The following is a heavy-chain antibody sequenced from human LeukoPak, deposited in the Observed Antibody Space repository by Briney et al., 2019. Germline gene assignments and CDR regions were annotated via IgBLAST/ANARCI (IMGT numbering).Heavy chain of an antibody. D-gene: IGHD2-15*01. CDR2: VSGADGTT. Sequence: GGSLRLSCAASGFTFSAYGMSWVRQSPRKGLEWVSGVSGADGTTYYADSVKGRFTISRDNAKNSLYLQMNSLRAEDTAVYYCARDLLGNAFDIWGQGTMVTVSS. CDR1: GFTFSAYG. J-gene: IGHJ3*02. V-gene: IGHV3-23*01. CDR3: ARDLLGNAFDI.